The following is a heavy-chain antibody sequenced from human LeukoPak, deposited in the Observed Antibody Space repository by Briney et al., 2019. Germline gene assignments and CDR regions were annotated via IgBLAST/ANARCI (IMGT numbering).Heavy chain of an antibody. J-gene: IGHJ5*02. CDR2: INPSGGST. V-gene: IGHV1-46*01. CDR1: GYTFTSYY. Sequence: GASVKVSCKASGYTFTSYYMHWVRQAPGQGLEWMGIINPSGGSTSYAQKFQGRVTMTRDTSTSTVYMGLSSLRSEDTAVYYCARDLPVINWFDPWGQGTLVTVSS. CDR3: ARDLPVINWFDP.